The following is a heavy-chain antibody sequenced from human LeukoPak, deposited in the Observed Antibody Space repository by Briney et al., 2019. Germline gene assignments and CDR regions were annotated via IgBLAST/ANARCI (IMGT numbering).Heavy chain of an antibody. Sequence: PGGSLRLYCAASGFTFSSYAMNWVRQAPGKGLEWLSFTSSSSGSTHYADSVKGRFTISRDNAKNSLHLQMNSLRAEDTAVYYCARGRDSGSFIIDYWGQGTLVTVSS. CDR3: ARGRDSGSFIIDY. V-gene: IGHV3-48*01. CDR1: GFTFSSYA. D-gene: IGHD3-10*01. J-gene: IGHJ4*02. CDR2: TSSSSGST.